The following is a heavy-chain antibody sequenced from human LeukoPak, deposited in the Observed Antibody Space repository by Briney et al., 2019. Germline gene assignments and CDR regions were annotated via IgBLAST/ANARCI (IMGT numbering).Heavy chain of an antibody. J-gene: IGHJ5*02. CDR3: VKHSGGVYGNSDL. CDR1: GFTFDTYG. CDR2: IGRGGGDT. Sequence: GGSLRLSCAASGFTFDTYGMSWFRQAPGKGMEWVSTIGRGGGDTYYADSVKGRFTISKDSSKTSLQMSSLRAEDTAIYFCVKHSGGVYGNSDLWGQGTLVTVSS. D-gene: IGHD1-1*01. V-gene: IGHV3-23*01.